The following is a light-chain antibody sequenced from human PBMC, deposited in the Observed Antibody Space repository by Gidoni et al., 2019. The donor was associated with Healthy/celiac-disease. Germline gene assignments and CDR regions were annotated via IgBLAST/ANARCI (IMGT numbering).Light chain of an antibody. J-gene: IGKJ2*01. V-gene: IGKV3-20*01. CDR2: GAS. CDR1: QSVSSSY. Sequence: VLTQSPSTLSLSPGERATLSCRASQSVSSSYLAWYQQKPGQAPRLLIYGASSRATGLPDRFSGSGSGTDFTLNSSRLEPEDVAVYYCQQYGSSPLYTFGQGTKVEIK. CDR3: QQYGSSPLYT.